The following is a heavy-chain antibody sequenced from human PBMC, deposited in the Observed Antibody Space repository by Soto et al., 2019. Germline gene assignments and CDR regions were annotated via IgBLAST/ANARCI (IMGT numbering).Heavy chain of an antibody. V-gene: IGHV4-39*01. Sequence: SETLSLTCTVSGGSIISTSYYWGWIRQPPGKGLEWIGNIYYSGNTYYNPSLKSRVTMSVDTSKNQFSLKLSSVTAADTAVYYCARRLLSNYYGMDVWGQGTTVTVSS. CDR3: ARRLLSNYYGMDV. J-gene: IGHJ6*02. CDR1: GGSIISTSYY. CDR2: IYYSGNT. D-gene: IGHD3-16*02.